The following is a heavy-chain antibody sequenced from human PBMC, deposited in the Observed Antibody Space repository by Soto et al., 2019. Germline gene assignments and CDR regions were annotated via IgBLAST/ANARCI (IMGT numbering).Heavy chain of an antibody. CDR3: AHSDGGYEIIYFDF. Sequence: SGPTLVNPTQTLTLTWTFSGFSFTTAGVAVGWIRQTPGRALEWLTLIYYNDDRRFSPSLKTRLTITGDTSKNQVVLSLTNVDPGDTATYFCAHSDGGYEIIYFDFWGQGIPVTVSS. V-gene: IGHV2-5*01. CDR2: IYYNDDR. CDR1: GFSFTTAGVA. D-gene: IGHD5-12*01. J-gene: IGHJ4*02.